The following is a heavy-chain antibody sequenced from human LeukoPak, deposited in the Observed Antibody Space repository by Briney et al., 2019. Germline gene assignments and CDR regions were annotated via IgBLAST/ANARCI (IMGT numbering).Heavy chain of an antibody. Sequence: GGSLRLSCAASGFTVSSNYMSWVRQDPGKGLEWVSVIYSGGSTYYADSVKGRFTISRDNSKNTLYLQMNSLRAEDTAVYYCARDMMGELLNDYYYYGMDVWGQGTTVTVSS. CDR1: GFTVSSNY. CDR3: ARDMMGELLNDYYYYGMDV. D-gene: IGHD3-16*01. V-gene: IGHV3-53*01. CDR2: IYSGGST. J-gene: IGHJ6*02.